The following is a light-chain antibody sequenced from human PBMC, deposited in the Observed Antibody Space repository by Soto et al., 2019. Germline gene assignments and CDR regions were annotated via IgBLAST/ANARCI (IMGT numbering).Light chain of an antibody. V-gene: IGKV1-39*01. Sequence: DVQMTQSPSSLSASVGDRVTITCRASQHISTYLDWIQHKPGKAPKLLISFGSNLQSGVPSRFTGSGSGTDFTLTISSLQPEDLANYYCLQTYSAPLTLGGGNRVEI. CDR3: LQTYSAPLT. CDR1: QHISTY. J-gene: IGKJ4*01. CDR2: FGS.